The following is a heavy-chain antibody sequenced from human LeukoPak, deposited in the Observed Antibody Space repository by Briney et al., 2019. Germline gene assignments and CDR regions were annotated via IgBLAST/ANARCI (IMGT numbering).Heavy chain of an antibody. CDR1: GVTFSSVA. V-gene: IGHV3-23*01. D-gene: IGHD5-18*01. J-gene: IGHJ3*02. CDR3: AKELPVPLYDAFDI. Sequence: GESMRLSCADSGVTFSSVAIGWGRITQRKGLEWVSAISGSGGSTYYADSVKGRFTISTDNSKNTLYLQMNSLRAEDTAVYYCAKELPVPLYDAFDIWGQGTMVTVSS. CDR2: ISGSGGST.